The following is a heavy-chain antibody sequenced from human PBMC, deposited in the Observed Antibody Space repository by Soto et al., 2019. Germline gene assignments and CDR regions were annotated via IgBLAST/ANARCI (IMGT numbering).Heavy chain of an antibody. CDR1: GFTFSSYA. J-gene: IGHJ4*02. Sequence: GGSLRLSCAASGFTFSSYAMHWVRQAPGKGLEWVAVISYDGSNKYYADSVKGRFTISRDNSKNTLYLQMNSLRAEDTAVYYCARAGATINCGTGGLDYWGQGTLVTVSS. CDR2: ISYDGSNK. V-gene: IGHV3-30*04. CDR3: ARAGATINCGTGGLDY. D-gene: IGHD5-12*01.